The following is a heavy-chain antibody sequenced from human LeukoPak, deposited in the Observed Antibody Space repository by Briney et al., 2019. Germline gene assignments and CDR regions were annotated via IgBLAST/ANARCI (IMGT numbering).Heavy chain of an antibody. J-gene: IGHJ4*02. Sequence: PGGSLRLSCAASGFTFSSYAMSWVRQAPGKGLEWVAFIRYDGSNKYYADSVKGRFTISRDNSKNTLYLQMNSLRAEDTAVYYCAKGGSEVAAQDIDYWGQGTLVTVSS. CDR2: IRYDGSNK. D-gene: IGHD2-15*01. CDR1: GFTFSSYA. CDR3: AKGGSEVAAQDIDY. V-gene: IGHV3-30*02.